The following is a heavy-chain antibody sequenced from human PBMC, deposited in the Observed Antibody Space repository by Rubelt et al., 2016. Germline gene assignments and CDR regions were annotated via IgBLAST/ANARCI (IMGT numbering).Heavy chain of an antibody. CDR3: ARGPTVVNGRFDP. D-gene: IGHD4-11*01. CDR1: GGSISSYY. CDR2: IYYSGCS. V-gene: IGHV4-59*12. Sequence: QLQLQESGPGLVKPSETLSLTCTVSGGSISSYYWSWIRQPPGKGLEWIGYIYYSGCSNYNPSLKSRGTIAVDTTKHQLSLKRGSVTAADTAVYYCARGPTVVNGRFDPWGQGTLGTVSS. J-gene: IGHJ5*02.